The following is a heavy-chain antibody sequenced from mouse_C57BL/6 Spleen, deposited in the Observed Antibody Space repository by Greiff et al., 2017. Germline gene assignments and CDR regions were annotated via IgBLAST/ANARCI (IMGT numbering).Heavy chain of an antibody. CDR1: GYTFTSYC. J-gene: IGHJ2*01. Sequence: QVQLQQPGAELVMPGASVKLSCKASGYTFTSYCLHWVKQRPGQGLEWIGEFDPSDCYTNYNQKFKGKSTLTVDKSSSTAYMQLSSLTSEDSAVYYCASWARDYWGQGTTLTVSS. V-gene: IGHV1-69*01. CDR2: FDPSDCYT. CDR3: ASWARDY. D-gene: IGHD3-1*01.